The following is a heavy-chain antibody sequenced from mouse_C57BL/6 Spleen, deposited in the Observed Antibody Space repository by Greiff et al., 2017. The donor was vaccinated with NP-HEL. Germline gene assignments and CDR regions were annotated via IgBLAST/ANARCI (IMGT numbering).Heavy chain of an antibody. CDR1: GFTFSDYG. D-gene: IGHD2-10*02. CDR2: LSSGSRTF. CDR3: AKGYGNSYYYAMDY. V-gene: IGHV5-17*01. J-gene: IGHJ4*01. Sequence: EVKVVESGGGLVKPGGSLKLSCAASGFTFSDYGMHWVRQAPEKGLECVAYLSSGSRTFYYADPVKGRFPISRDNAKNTLFLQMTSLRAEDTAMYYCAKGYGNSYYYAMDYWGQGTSVTVSS.